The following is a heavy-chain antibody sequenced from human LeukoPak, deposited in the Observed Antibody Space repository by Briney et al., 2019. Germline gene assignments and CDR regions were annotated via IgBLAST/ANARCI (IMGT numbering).Heavy chain of an antibody. CDR3: ARSQMDV. CDR2: INDDGTAT. J-gene: IGHJ6*02. V-gene: IGHV3-74*01. Sequence: GGSLRLSCAASGFIFGAYWMLWVRQVPGKGLVWVSRINDDGTATDYADSVRGRFTISRDNAKNTLYLQMTSLRAEDTAIYYCARSQMDVWGHGTTVTVSS. CDR1: GFIFGAYW.